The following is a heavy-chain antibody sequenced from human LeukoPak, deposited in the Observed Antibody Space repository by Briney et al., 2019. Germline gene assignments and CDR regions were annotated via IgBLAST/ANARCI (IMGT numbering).Heavy chain of an antibody. D-gene: IGHD6-6*01. V-gene: IGHV4-38-2*01. Sequence: SETLSLTCAVSGYSISSGYYWGWIRQPPGKGLEWTGSIYHSGSTYYNPSLKSRVTISVDTSKNQFSLKLSSVTDADTAVYYCARRVSSSSSGFDYWGRGTLVTVSS. J-gene: IGHJ4*02. CDR2: IYHSGST. CDR3: ARRVSSSSSGFDY. CDR1: GYSISSGYY.